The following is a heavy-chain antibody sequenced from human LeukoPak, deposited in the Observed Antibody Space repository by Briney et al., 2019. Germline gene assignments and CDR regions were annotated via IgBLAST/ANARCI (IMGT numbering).Heavy chain of an antibody. CDR1: GGSISSYY. J-gene: IGHJ6*02. D-gene: IGHD3-22*01. CDR2: INHSGST. CDR3: ARGRDDSSGYYLGPHYYYYGMDV. V-gene: IGHV4-34*01. Sequence: SETPSLTCTVSGGSISSYYWSWIRQPPGKGLEWIGEINHSGSTNYNPSLKSRVTISVDTSKNQFSLKLSSVTAADTAVYYCARGRDDSSGYYLGPHYYYYGMDVWGQGTTVTVSS.